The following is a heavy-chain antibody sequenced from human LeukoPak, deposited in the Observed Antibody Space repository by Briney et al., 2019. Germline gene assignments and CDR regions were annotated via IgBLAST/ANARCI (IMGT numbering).Heavy chain of an antibody. V-gene: IGHV4-59*01. J-gene: IGHJ4*02. D-gene: IGHD3-3*01. Sequence: SETLSLTCTVSGGSISSYYWSWIRQPPGKGLEWTGYIYYSGSTNYNPSLKSRVTISVDTSKNQFSLKLSSVTAADTAVYYCARTTLEVFGVVILDYWGQGTLVTVSS. CDR1: GGSISSYY. CDR3: ARTTLEVFGVVILDY. CDR2: IYYSGST.